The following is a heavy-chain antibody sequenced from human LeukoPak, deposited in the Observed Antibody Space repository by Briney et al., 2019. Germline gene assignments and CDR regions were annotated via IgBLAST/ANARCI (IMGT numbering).Heavy chain of an antibody. CDR1: GGTFSSYA. CDR3: ARGFRIAAAALLYYYYYMDV. D-gene: IGHD6-13*01. J-gene: IGHJ6*03. CDR2: IFPIFGTA. V-gene: IGHV1-69*05. Sequence: ASVKVSCKASGGTFSSYAISWVRQAPGQGLEWMGGIFPIFGTANYAQKFQGRVTITTDESTSAAYMELSSMRSEDTAVYYCARGFRIAAAALLYYYYYMDVWGKGTTVTVSS.